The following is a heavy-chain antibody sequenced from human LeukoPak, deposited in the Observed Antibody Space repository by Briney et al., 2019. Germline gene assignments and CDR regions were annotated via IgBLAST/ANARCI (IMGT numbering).Heavy chain of an antibody. D-gene: IGHD3-22*01. J-gene: IGHJ4*02. CDR1: GGSISSSSYY. V-gene: IGHV4-39*07. CDR2: IYYSGST. CDR3: AREGYYDSSGYLY. Sequence: SETLSLTCIVSGGSISSSSYYWGWIRQPPGKGLEWIGSIYYSGSTYYNPSLKSRVTISVDTSKNQFSLKLSSVTAADTAVYYCAREGYYDSSGYLYWGQGTLVTVSS.